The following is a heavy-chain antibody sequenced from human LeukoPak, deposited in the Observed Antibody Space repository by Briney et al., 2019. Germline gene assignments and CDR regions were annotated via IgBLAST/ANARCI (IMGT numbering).Heavy chain of an antibody. CDR3: ARDRPAATAGFDY. Sequence: GGSLRLSCAASGFTFSSYSMNWVRQAPGKGLEWVSSISSSSSYIYYADSVKGRFTISRDNAKNSLYLQMNSLRAEDTAVYYCARDRPAATAGFDYWGRGTLVTVSS. CDR2: ISSSSSYI. D-gene: IGHD2-2*01. J-gene: IGHJ4*02. CDR1: GFTFSSYS. V-gene: IGHV3-21*01.